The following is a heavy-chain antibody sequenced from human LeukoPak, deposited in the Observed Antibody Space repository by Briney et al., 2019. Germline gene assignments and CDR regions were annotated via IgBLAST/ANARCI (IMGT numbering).Heavy chain of an antibody. D-gene: IGHD6-6*01. CDR1: GGSISSYY. Sequence: KTSETLSLTCTVSGGSISSYYWSWIRQPPGKGLEWIGYIYYSGSTNYNPALKSRVTISVDTSKNQFSLKLSSVTAADTAVYYCARGWLPSIAAQWGQGTLVTVSS. V-gene: IGHV4-59*01. CDR3: ARGWLPSIAAQ. CDR2: IYYSGST. J-gene: IGHJ4*02.